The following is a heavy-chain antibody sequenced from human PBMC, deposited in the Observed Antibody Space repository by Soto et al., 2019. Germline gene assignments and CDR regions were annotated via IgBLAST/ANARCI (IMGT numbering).Heavy chain of an antibody. Sequence: QVQLQQWGAQLLKPSETLSLTCGVDGGSFTDHYWSWIRQPPGRGLEWLGEVNTSGSTNYNPSLKSRVTRSVDTSKNQCALKLNSVTAADTAVYYCARGRDYRVTPNYFDPWGQGTLVTVSS. D-gene: IGHD4-17*01. CDR3: ARGRDYRVTPNYFDP. CDR2: VNTSGST. J-gene: IGHJ5*02. CDR1: GGSFTDHY. V-gene: IGHV4-34*01.